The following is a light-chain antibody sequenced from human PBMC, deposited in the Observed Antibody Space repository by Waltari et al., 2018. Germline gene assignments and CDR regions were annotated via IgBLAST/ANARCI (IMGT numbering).Light chain of an antibody. CDR2: RSN. Sequence: QSVLTQPPSASGTPGQRVTISCSGRSSNIGNNLVYWYQQFPGTAPKVLIYRSNQRPSGVPDRFCGSKSGTSASRAISGLRSEEEADYYCAAWDDSLSGWVFGGGTKVTVL. J-gene: IGLJ3*02. CDR1: SSNIGNNL. V-gene: IGLV1-47*01. CDR3: AAWDDSLSGWV.